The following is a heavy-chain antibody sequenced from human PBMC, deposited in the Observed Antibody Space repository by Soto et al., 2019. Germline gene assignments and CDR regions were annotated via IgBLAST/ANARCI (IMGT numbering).Heavy chain of an antibody. CDR3: ARSLIAVAGSYYYYGMDV. V-gene: IGHV1-2*04. CDR1: GYTFTGYY. J-gene: IGHJ6*02. Sequence: GASVNVSCKASGYTFTGYYMHWVRQAPGQGLEWMGWINPNSGGTNYAQKFQGWVTMTRDTSISTAYMELSRLRSDDTAVYYCARSLIAVAGSYYYYGMDVRGQGTTVTVSS. CDR2: INPNSGGT. D-gene: IGHD6-19*01.